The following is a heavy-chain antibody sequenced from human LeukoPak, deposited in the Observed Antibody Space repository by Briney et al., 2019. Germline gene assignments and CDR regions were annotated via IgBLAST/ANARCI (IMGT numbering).Heavy chain of an antibody. J-gene: IGHJ4*02. CDR3: AKVAAAGPFDY. V-gene: IGHV3-30*18. CDR1: GFTWSSYG. D-gene: IGHD6-13*01. CDR2: ISYDGSNK. Sequence: GESLILSCAASGFTWSSYGMHWVRQAPGKGLEWVAVISYDGSNKYYADSVKGRFTISRDNSKNTLYLQMNSLRAEDTAVYYCAKVAAAGPFDYWGQGTLVTVSS.